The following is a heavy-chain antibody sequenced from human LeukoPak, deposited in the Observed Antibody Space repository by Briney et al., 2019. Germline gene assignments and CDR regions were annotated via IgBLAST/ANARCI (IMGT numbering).Heavy chain of an antibody. CDR3: ASEAIAVAGTDY. CDR1: GGSFSGYY. CDR2: INHSGST. Sequence: SETLSLTCAVYGGSFSGYYWSWIRQPPGKGLEWIEEINHSGSTNYNPSLKSRVTISVDTSKNQFSLKLSSVTAADTAVYYCASEAIAVAGTDYWGQGTLVTVSS. D-gene: IGHD6-19*01. J-gene: IGHJ4*02. V-gene: IGHV4-34*01.